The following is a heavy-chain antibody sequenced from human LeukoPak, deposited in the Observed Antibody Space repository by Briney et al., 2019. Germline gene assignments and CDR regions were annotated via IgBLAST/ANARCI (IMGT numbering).Heavy chain of an antibody. V-gene: IGHV4-59*01. CDR3: ARGGWYYDS. CDR1: GGSISSYY. Sequence: SETLSLTCTVSGGSISSYYWSWIRQPPGKGLEWIGYIYYSGSTKYNPSLKSRVTISVNTSKNQFSLKLGSVTAADTAVYYCARGGWYYDSWGQGTLVTVSS. D-gene: IGHD6-19*01. J-gene: IGHJ5*01. CDR2: IYYSGST.